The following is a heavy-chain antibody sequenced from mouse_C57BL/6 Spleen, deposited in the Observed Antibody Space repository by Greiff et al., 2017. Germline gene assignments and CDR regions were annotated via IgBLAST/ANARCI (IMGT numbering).Heavy chain of an antibody. Sequence: EVKLMESGGGLVQSGRSLRLSCATSGFTFSDFYMEWVRQAPGKGLEWIAASRNKANDYTTEYSASVKGRFIVSRDTSQSILYLQMNALRAEDTAIYYCARDAASSGPFAYWGQGTLVTVSA. D-gene: IGHD3-2*02. J-gene: IGHJ3*01. V-gene: IGHV7-1*01. CDR1: GFTFSDFY. CDR3: ARDAASSGPFAY. CDR2: SRNKANDYTT.